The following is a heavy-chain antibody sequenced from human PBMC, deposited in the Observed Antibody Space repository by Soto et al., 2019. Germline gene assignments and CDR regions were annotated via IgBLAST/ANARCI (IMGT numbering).Heavy chain of an antibody. CDR3: GTYYESSGYRFDF. CDR2: IYHGGST. Sequence: QVQLQESGPGLVKPSGTLSLTCAVSGGSISSSNWWTWVRQPPEKGLEWIGEIYHGGSTNYNPSLKSRVTLTVDKSKKQFSLKLTSVADADTAVYYCGTYYESSGYRFDFWGNGILVTVSS. CDR1: GGSISSSNW. D-gene: IGHD3-22*01. J-gene: IGHJ4*01. V-gene: IGHV4-4*02.